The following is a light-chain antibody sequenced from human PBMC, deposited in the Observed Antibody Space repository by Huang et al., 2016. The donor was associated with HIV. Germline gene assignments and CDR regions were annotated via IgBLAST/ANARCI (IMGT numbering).Light chain of an antibody. CDR3: QQTFTAPPEDT. Sequence: DIEMTQSPSSLSASVGDRVTISCRAGQNIDTYLNWCQQKPGEAPKLLIYGASNLHRGVPLRFRGAGSGTYFTLTISSLQPEDFATYFCQQTFTAPPEDTFGQGTKLEI. V-gene: IGKV1-39*01. J-gene: IGKJ2*01. CDR1: QNIDTY. CDR2: GAS.